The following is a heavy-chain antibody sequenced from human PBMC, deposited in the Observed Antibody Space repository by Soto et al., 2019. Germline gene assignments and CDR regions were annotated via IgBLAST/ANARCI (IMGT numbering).Heavy chain of an antibody. V-gene: IGHV3-53*04. CDR2: IYSGGST. J-gene: IGHJ4*02. D-gene: IGHD2-2*01. CDR1: GFTVSSNY. CDR3: ARLYCSSTSCYCPY. Sequence: GGSLRLSCAASGFTVSSNYMSWVRQAPGKGLEWVSVIYSGGSTYYADSVKGRFTISRHNSKNTLYLQMNSLRAEDTAVYYCARLYCSSTSCYCPYWGQGTLVTVSS.